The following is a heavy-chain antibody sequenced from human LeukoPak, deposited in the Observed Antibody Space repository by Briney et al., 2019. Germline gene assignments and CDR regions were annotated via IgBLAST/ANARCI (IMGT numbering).Heavy chain of an antibody. CDR1: GGSISNYY. Sequence: SETLSLTCTVSGGSISNYYWSWIRQPPGKGLEWIGYIYYSGSTNYSPSLKSRVTISVDTSKNQFSLKLSSVTAADTAVYYCARVGEAAGRFDPWGQGTLVTVSS. CDR3: ARVGEAAGRFDP. V-gene: IGHV4-59*01. CDR2: IYYSGST. J-gene: IGHJ5*02. D-gene: IGHD6-13*01.